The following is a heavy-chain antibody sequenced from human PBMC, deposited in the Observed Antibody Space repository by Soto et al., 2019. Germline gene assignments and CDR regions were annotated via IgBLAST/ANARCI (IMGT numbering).Heavy chain of an antibody. Sequence: QVRLQESGPGLVKTSGTLSLTCAVSGGSVSSPNYWSWVRQSPGKGLEWIGGMFHSGSTNYNPSLKSRVTISIDKSKNQFSLSLASVTAADTAVYYCAREVAGTYWYFDLWGRGALITVSS. CDR3: AREVAGTYWYFDL. CDR1: GGSVSSPNY. J-gene: IGHJ2*01. D-gene: IGHD1-26*01. V-gene: IGHV4-4*02. CDR2: MFHSGST.